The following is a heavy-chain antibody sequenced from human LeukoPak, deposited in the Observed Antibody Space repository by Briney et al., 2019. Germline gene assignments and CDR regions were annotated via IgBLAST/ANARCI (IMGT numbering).Heavy chain of an antibody. CDR1: GCTISSYS. CDR3: ARDRSDGPSGYYYGMDV. J-gene: IGHJ6*02. Sequence: SETLSLTCTVSGCTISSYSWSWIRQPPGKGLEWMGYIYYSGSTNYNPSLKNRVTITVDTYKNQFSLKLSSVTAADTAVYYCARDRSDGPSGYYYGMDVWGQGTTVTVSS. D-gene: IGHD3-10*01. V-gene: IGHV4-59*01. CDR2: IYYSGST.